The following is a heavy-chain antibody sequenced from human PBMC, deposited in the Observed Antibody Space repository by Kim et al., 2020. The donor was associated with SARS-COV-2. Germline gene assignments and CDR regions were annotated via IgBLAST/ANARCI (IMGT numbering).Heavy chain of an antibody. J-gene: IGHJ1*01. Sequence: ASVKVSCKASGLPFNTESIHWVRQAPGQGLEWMGWLSLVNDGTRYSQSFQGRVAITRDTSATTAYMELSSLTSEDTAVYYCAKQVKQGPVFQYWGQGSLVTVSS. V-gene: IGHV1-3*01. CDR3: AKQVKQGPVFQY. CDR2: LSLVNDGT. CDR1: GLPFNTES. D-gene: IGHD2-21*01.